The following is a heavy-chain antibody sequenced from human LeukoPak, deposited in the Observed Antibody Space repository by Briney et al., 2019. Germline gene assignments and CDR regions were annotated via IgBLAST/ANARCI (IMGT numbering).Heavy chain of an antibody. Sequence: GASVKVSCKASGYTFTSYGISWVRQAPGQGLEWMGWISAYNGNTNYAQKLQGGVTMTTDTSTSTAYMELRSLGSDDTAVYYCARVVSHSSGYYYGEHWFDPWGQGTLVTVFS. V-gene: IGHV1-18*01. J-gene: IGHJ5*02. CDR3: ARVVSHSSGYYYGEHWFDP. CDR1: GYTFTSYG. CDR2: ISAYNGNT. D-gene: IGHD3-22*01.